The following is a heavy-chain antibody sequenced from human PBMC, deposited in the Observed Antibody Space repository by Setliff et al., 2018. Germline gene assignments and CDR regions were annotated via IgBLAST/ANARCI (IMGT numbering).Heavy chain of an antibody. Sequence: PSETLSLTCTVSGGSLRTNTYFWGWIRQPPGKGLEWIGSAYYDGDTYYNPSLKTRVTMSVDTSRNQFSLKLSSVTAADTAVYYCVGRDFSGGDSWGHGTLVTVSS. D-gene: IGHD6-25*01. J-gene: IGHJ5*01. CDR1: GGSLRTNTYF. CDR2: AYYDGDT. CDR3: VGRDFSGGDS. V-gene: IGHV4-39*01.